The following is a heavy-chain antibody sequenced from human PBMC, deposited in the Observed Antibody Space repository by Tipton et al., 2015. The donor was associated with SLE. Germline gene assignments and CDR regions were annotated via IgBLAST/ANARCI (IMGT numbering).Heavy chain of an antibody. D-gene: IGHD3-10*01. CDR3: ARGRSVGNPPMGHEY. J-gene: IGHJ4*02. CDR1: GFTFATYS. Sequence: LSLTCAASGFTFATYSIHWVRQAPGKGPEWVASISYDGTNKYYAESVRGRFTLSRDNSKSTLDLQMNSLRAEDTAVYYCARGRSVGNPPMGHEYWGQGTLVTVSS. CDR2: ISYDGTNK. V-gene: IGHV3-30*04.